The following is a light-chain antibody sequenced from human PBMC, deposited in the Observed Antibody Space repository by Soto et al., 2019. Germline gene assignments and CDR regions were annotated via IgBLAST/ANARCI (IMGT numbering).Light chain of an antibody. V-gene: IGKV1-39*01. Sequence: DIQMTQSPSSLSASVGDRVTITCRAGQSISSYLNWYQQKPGKAPKLLIYAASSLQSGVPSRFSGNGSGTDFTLTMSSLQPEAFATYYCQQSYSTLSYPFGQGTKLAIK. CDR1: QSISSY. CDR2: AAS. CDR3: QQSYSTLSYP. J-gene: IGKJ2*01.